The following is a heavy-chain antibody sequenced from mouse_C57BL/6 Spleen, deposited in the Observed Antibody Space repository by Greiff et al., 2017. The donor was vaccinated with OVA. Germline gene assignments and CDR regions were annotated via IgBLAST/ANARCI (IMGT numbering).Heavy chain of an antibody. CDR2: INPNNGGT. CDR3: ARSDTY. J-gene: IGHJ3*01. V-gene: IGHV1-26*01. Sequence: EVQLQQSGPELVKPGASVKISCKASGYTFTDYYMNWVKQSHGKSLEWIGDINPNNGGTSYNQKFKGKATLTVDKSSSTAYMELRSLTSEDSAVDYCARSDTYWGQGTLVTVSA. CDR1: GYTFTDYY.